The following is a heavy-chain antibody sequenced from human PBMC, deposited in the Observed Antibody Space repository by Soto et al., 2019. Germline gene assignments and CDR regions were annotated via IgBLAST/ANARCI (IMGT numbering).Heavy chain of an antibody. J-gene: IGHJ6*02. CDR3: AKQSDYGDNHYYYGIDV. Sequence: EVQLVQSGAEVKKPGESLMISCKGSGYTFTHYWIGWVRQMPGKGLEWMGIIYAGDSSTRYSPSFQGQVIMSVDKSISTAYLQWSSLKAADTAMYYCAKQSDYGDNHYYYGIDVSGQGTTVTVSS. V-gene: IGHV5-51*01. D-gene: IGHD4-17*01. CDR1: GYTFTHYW. CDR2: IYAGDSST.